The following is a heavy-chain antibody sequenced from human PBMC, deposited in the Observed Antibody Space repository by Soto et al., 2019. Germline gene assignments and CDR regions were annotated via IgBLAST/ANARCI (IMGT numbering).Heavy chain of an antibody. J-gene: IGHJ3*02. CDR1: GFSFSGKNY. V-gene: IGHV3-53*01. CDR3: ATWLQREHAFDI. Sequence: GGSLRLSCAASGFSFSGKNYLTWVRQAPGKGLEWVSALYSSDGTYYADSVKGRFSVSRDNSKNTFYLQLHSLRPEDTALYFCATWLQREHAFDIWGLGTMVTVSS. CDR2: LYSSDGT. D-gene: IGHD1-1*01.